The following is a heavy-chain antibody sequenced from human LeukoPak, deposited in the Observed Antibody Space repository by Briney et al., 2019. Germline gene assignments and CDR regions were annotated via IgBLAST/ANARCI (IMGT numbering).Heavy chain of an antibody. J-gene: IGHJ4*02. CDR3: AREDDWNYEDY. Sequence: PGGSLRLSCAASGFTFSSYWMSWVRQVPRKGLEWVANIKQDGSEKNYVDSVKGRFTISRDNAKNSLYLQMNTLRDEDTAVYYCAREDDWNYEDYWGQGTLVTVSS. CDR1: GFTFSSYW. D-gene: IGHD1-7*01. V-gene: IGHV3-7*01. CDR2: IKQDGSEK.